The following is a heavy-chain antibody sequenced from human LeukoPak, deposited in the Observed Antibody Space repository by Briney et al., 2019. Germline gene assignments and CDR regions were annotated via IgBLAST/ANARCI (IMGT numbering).Heavy chain of an antibody. CDR1: GYSFTSYW. V-gene: IGHV5-51*01. J-gene: IGHJ4*02. D-gene: IGHD3-22*01. CDR3: ATGWRGTYYDPAHY. CDR2: IHPSDSDP. Sequence: GESLNFSCTGSGYSFTSYWNGWVRQMSGKGLEWVAMIHPSDSDPRYSPSFQGQVTISADKSINTAYLQWSSLKASDTAMYYCATGWRGTYYDPAHYWGQGTLVTVSS.